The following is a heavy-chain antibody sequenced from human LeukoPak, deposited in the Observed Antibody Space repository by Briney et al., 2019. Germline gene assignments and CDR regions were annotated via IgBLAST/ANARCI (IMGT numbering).Heavy chain of an antibody. J-gene: IGHJ5*02. CDR2: LFYTERT. V-gene: IGHV4-59*08. CDR3: TRQLTTVSRGGWFDP. CDR1: GGSVTSFY. D-gene: IGHD3-10*01. Sequence: SETLSLTCNVSGGSVTSFYWSWIRQSPGKGLEWIGDLFYTERTNYNPSLKSRVSISADTSKNQFSLRLSSVTAADTAVYYCTRQLTTVSRGGWFDPWGQGTLVTVSS.